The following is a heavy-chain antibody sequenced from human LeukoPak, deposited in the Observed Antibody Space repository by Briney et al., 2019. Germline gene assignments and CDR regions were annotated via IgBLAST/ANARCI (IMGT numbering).Heavy chain of an antibody. CDR2: IIPIFGTA. V-gene: IGHV1-69*01. J-gene: IGHJ6*03. D-gene: IGHD3-22*01. Sequence: SVKVSCTASGDTFSSFAISWVRQAPGQGLEWMGGIIPIFGTANYAQKFQGRVTITADGSTSTAYMELSSLRSEDTAVYYCARVTTDNEYYYYYYMDVWGKGTTVTISS. CDR3: ARVTTDNEYYYYYYMDV. CDR1: GDTFSSFA.